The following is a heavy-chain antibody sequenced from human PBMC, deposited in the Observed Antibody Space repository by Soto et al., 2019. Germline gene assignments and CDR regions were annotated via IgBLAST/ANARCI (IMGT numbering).Heavy chain of an antibody. CDR2: INPSDGST. D-gene: IGHD2-15*01. Sequence: ASVKVSCKASGYTFTSYYMDWVRQAPGQGLEWMGVINPSDGSTSYAQKFQGRITMTRDTSTSTVYMELSSLRSEDTAVYYCARDQGVYYVSGVYTPLWLLGYFDYGGRGPLVPVSS. CDR3: ARDQGVYYVSGVYTPLWLLGYFDY. CDR1: GYTFTSYY. V-gene: IGHV1-46*01. J-gene: IGHJ4*02.